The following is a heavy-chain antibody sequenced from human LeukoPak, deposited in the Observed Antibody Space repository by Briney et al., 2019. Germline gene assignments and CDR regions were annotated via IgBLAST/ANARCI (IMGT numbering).Heavy chain of an antibody. V-gene: IGHV3-30*18. Sequence: PGGSLTLSCAASGFNFSSYGMLWVRQAPGKGLEWVAVISYDGSNKYYAVSVKGRFTISRDNSKNTLYLQMNSLRAEDTAVYYCAKDAAAGIYYYYGMDVWGQGTTVTVSS. D-gene: IGHD6-13*01. J-gene: IGHJ6*02. CDR1: GFNFSSYG. CDR3: AKDAAAGIYYYYGMDV. CDR2: ISYDGSNK.